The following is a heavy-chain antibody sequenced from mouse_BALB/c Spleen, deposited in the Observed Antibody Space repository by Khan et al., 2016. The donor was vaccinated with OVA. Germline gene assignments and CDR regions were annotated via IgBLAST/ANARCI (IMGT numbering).Heavy chain of an antibody. Sequence: QVQLQQPGPGLVQPSQSLSITCTVSGFSLTNYSLHWVRQSPGKGLEWLGVIWSAGSTDYNAAFISRLTISKDNSRSQGFLKMNSLQPNDTAIYCCARRGYDYGRGALFAYWGQGTLVTVSA. CDR2: IWSAGST. D-gene: IGHD2-4*01. J-gene: IGHJ3*01. CDR1: GFSLTNYS. V-gene: IGHV2-2*02. CDR3: ARRGYDYGRGALFAY.